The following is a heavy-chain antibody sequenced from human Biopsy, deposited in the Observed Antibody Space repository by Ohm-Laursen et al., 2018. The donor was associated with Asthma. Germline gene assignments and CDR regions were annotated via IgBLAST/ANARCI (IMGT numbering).Heavy chain of an antibody. CDR2: VYWTGST. D-gene: IGHD6-19*01. CDR3: VRAVRNEQWLAPFDY. CDR1: GGSISSFY. V-gene: IGHV4-59*01. Sequence: GTLSLTWNVYGGSISSFYWSWIRQSPEKGLEWMGYVYWTGSTNYNPSLKSRITMSVDTSKNRMFLELTSVTAADTAIYYCVRAVRNEQWLAPFDYWGQGKPVTVSS. J-gene: IGHJ4*02.